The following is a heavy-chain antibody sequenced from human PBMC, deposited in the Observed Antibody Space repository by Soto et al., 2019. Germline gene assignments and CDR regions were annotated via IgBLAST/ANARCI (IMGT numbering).Heavy chain of an antibody. V-gene: IGHV1-69*13. CDR2: IIPIFGTA. CDR1: GGTFSSYA. Sequence: ASVKVSCKASGGTFSSYAISWVRQAPGQGLEWMGGIIPIFGTANYAQKFQGRVTITADESTSTAYMELSSLRSEDTATYYCASAWYGDQYYSAMGVWGQGTVVTVSS. D-gene: IGHD6-13*01. J-gene: IGHJ6*02. CDR3: ASAWYGDQYYSAMGV.